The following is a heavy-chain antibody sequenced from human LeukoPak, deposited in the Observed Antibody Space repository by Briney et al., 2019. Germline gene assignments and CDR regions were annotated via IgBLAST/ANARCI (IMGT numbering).Heavy chain of an antibody. Sequence: SETLSLTCTVSGGSISSSSYYWGWIRQPPGKGLEWIGSIYYSGSTYYNPSLKSRVTISVDTSKNQFSLKLSSVTAADTAVYYCARRTRGSSSSYYFDYWGQGTLVTVSS. CDR3: ARRTRGSSSSYYFDY. D-gene: IGHD6-6*01. CDR1: GGSISSSSYY. J-gene: IGHJ4*02. CDR2: IYYSGST. V-gene: IGHV4-39*01.